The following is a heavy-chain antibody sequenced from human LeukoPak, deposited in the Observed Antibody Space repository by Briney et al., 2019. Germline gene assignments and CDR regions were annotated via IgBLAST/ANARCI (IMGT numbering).Heavy chain of an antibody. CDR2: IYYSGST. CDR1: GGSISSYY. D-gene: IGHD4-11*01. V-gene: IGHV4-59*01. Sequence: SETLSLTCTVSGGSISSYYWSWIRQPPGKGLEWIGYIYYSGSTNYNPSLKSRVTISVDTSKNQFSLKLSSVTAADTAVYYCTRTESTTIAFDIWGQGTMVTVSS. J-gene: IGHJ3*02. CDR3: TRTESTTIAFDI.